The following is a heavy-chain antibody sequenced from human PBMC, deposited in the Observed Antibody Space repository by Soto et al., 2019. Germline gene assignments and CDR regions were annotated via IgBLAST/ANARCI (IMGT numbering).Heavy chain of an antibody. J-gene: IGHJ6*01. Sequence: QVQLVESGGGVVQPGRSLRLSCAASGFTFSSYAMHWVRPAPGKGLGWVAVISYDGSNKYYADSVKGRFAISRDNSTNTLYLHMNSLRAEDTAVYYCARALGASSSSGRYYYSMDFWGQGTTVTVSS. CDR3: ARALGASSSSGRYYYSMDF. CDR1: GFTFSSYA. CDR2: ISYDGSNK. V-gene: IGHV3-30*09. D-gene: IGHD6-13*01.